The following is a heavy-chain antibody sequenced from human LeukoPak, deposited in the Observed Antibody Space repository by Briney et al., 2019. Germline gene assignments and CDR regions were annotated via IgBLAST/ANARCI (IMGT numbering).Heavy chain of an antibody. D-gene: IGHD3-22*01. CDR2: IYYSGST. J-gene: IGHJ3*02. Sequence: SETLSLTCTVSGGSISSYYWSWIRQPPGKGLEWIGYIYYSGSTNYNPSLKSRVTISVDASKNQFSLKLSSVTAADTAVYYCARVDSSVDAFDIWGQGTMVTVSS. CDR1: GGSISSYY. V-gene: IGHV4-59*01. CDR3: ARVDSSVDAFDI.